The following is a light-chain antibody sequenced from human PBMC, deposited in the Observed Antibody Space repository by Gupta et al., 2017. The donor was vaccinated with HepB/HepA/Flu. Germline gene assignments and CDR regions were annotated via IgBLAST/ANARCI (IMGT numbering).Light chain of an antibody. CDR2: EVD. J-gene: IGLJ1*01. Sequence: QSALTQPPSVSRSPGQSVTISCTGTSSDIGSYTRVSWYQQSPGTAPKLIIYEVDNRPSGVPDRFSGSKSGNTASLTISGLQTEDEADYYCSSYTTSNTYVFGIGTKVTVL. CDR3: SSYTTSNTYV. V-gene: IGLV2-18*02. CDR1: SSDIGSYTR.